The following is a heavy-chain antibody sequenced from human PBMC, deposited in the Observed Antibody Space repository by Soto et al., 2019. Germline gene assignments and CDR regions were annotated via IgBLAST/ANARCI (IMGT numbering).Heavy chain of an antibody. CDR1: GYSFTSYW. CDR2: IYPGDSDT. CDR3: ARRITLYCTNGVCYDNGMDV. J-gene: IGHJ6*02. Sequence: PGESLNISCKGSGYSFTSYWIGWVRQMPGKGLEWMGIIYPGDSDTRYSPSFQGQVTISADKSISTAYLQWSSLKASDTAMYYCARRITLYCTNGVCYDNGMDVWGQGTTVTVSS. D-gene: IGHD2-8*01. V-gene: IGHV5-51*01.